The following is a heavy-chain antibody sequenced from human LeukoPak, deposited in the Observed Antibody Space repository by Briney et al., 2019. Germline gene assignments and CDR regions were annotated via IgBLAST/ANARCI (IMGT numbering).Heavy chain of an antibody. CDR3: ARGSLRYFDWLRGAEYFQH. D-gene: IGHD3-9*01. V-gene: IGHV4-34*01. CDR2: INHSGST. J-gene: IGHJ1*01. CDR1: GGSFSGYY. Sequence: SETLSLTCAVYGGSFSGYYWSWIRQPPGKGLEWIGEINHSGSTNYNPSLKGRVTISVDTSKNQFPLKLSSVTAADTAVYYCARGSLRYFDWLRGAEYFQHWGQGTLVTVSS.